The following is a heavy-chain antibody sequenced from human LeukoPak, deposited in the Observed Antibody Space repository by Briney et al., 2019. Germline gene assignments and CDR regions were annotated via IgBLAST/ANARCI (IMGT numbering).Heavy chain of an antibody. CDR1: GYTFTSYG. V-gene: IGHV1-18*01. Sequence: GASVTLSCTASGYTFTSYGISWVRQAPAQGIERMGWISAYNSNTNYEHTLQGRVTMTTDTSTSTAYMELRSLRSDDTAVDYCARDFKRGYGDGYGMDYWGQGTLVTVSS. D-gene: IGHD5-18*01. CDR2: ISAYNSNT. J-gene: IGHJ4*02. CDR3: ARDFKRGYGDGYGMDY.